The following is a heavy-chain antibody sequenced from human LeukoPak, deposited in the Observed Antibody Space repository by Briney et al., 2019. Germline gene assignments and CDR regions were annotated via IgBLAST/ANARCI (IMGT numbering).Heavy chain of an antibody. J-gene: IGHJ6*03. Sequence: GGSLRLSCAASGFTFSSYAMHWVRQAPGKGLEWVAVISYDGSNKYYADSVKGRFTISRDNSKNTLYLQMNSLRAEDTAVYYCARDVVAAAGTHRGYYYYYMDVWGKGTTVTVSS. CDR1: GFTFSSYA. D-gene: IGHD6-13*01. V-gene: IGHV3-30*04. CDR3: ARDVVAAAGTHRGYYYYYMDV. CDR2: ISYDGSNK.